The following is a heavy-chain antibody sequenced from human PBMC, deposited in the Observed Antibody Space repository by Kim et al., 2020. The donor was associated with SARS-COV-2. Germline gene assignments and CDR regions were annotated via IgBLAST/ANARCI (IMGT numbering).Heavy chain of an antibody. CDR2: INSDGSSI. CDR3: ARRTAAGSYYFFYY. J-gene: IGHJ4*02. CDR1: GFRLSDYW. D-gene: IGHD1-26*01. Sequence: GGSLRLSCAASGFRLSDYWMHWVRQVPGKGLVWVSRINSDGSSISYADSVKGRFTISRDNAKHTLYLQMNSLRAEDTAVYYCARRTAAGSYYFFYYWGQG. V-gene: IGHV3-74*01.